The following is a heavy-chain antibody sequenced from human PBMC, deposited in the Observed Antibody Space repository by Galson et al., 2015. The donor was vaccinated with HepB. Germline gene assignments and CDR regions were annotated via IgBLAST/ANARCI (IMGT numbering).Heavy chain of an antibody. V-gene: IGHV3-21*01. J-gene: IGHJ6*02. CDR2: ISTSSSYI. CDR1: GFTFSTYS. CDR3: ARSSGMVVVLAGYCGMDV. Sequence: SLRLSCAASGFTFSTYSMNWVRQAPGKGLEWVSSISTSSSYIYYADSLKGRFTISRDDAKNSLYLQMDSLTADDTAVYYCARSSGMVVVLAGYCGMDVWGQGTTVTVSS. D-gene: IGHD2-15*01.